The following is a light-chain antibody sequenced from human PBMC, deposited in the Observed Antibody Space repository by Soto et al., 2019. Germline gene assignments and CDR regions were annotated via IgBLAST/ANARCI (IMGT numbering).Light chain of an antibody. CDR3: QQYGSSPNT. Sequence: EIVLTQSPGTLSLSPGERATLSCRASQSVSSNFLAWYQQTPGQAPRLLIYGASSRATGIPDRFSGSGSGTDFTLTISRLDPEEFTVYYCQQYGSSPNTFGQGTKLEIK. CDR1: QSVSSNF. CDR2: GAS. V-gene: IGKV3-20*01. J-gene: IGKJ2*01.